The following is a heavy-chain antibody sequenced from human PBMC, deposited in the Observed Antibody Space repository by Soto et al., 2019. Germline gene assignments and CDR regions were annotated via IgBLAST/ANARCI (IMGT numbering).Heavy chain of an antibody. Sequence: ELQLLASGGGVVQPGGSLRLSCAASGFTFSAYAMSWVRQAPGKGLQWVSGVGGSDTDKHYADSVRGRFTVSRDNSKNTPYLQTKSLRVDATSVYYCAKEPTAVNGVWDTFDTCGQTTEVTVSS. D-gene: IGHD2-8*01. CDR1: GFTFSAYA. J-gene: IGHJ3*02. CDR2: VGGSDTDK. CDR3: AKEPTAVNGVWDTFDT. V-gene: IGHV3-23*01.